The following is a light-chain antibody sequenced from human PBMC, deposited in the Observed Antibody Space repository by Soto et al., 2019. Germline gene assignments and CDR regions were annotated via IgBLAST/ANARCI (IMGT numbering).Light chain of an antibody. V-gene: IGKV1-27*01. J-gene: IGKJ1*01. CDR3: KKYNSAPRT. Sequence: DIQMTQSPSSLSASVGDRVTITCRASQGISNYFAWYQQKPGKVPKLLIYAASTLQSGVPSRFSGSGSGTDFTLTISSLQPEDVSTYYCKKYNSAPRTFGEGTKVEIK. CDR2: AAS. CDR1: QGISNY.